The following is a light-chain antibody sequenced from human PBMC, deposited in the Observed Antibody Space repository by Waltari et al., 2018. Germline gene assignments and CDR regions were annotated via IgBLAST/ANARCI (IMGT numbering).Light chain of an antibody. CDR3: QTGGHGTWV. CDR2: VNSDGSH. J-gene: IGLJ3*02. Sequence: QLVLTQSPSASASLGASVKLTCTLSSGHSSNVIAWLQQRPEKGPRYLMKVNSDGSHSKGDEIPDRFSGSSSWAERYLTISNLQSEDEADYFCQTGGHGTWVFGGGTTLTVL. V-gene: IGLV4-69*01. CDR1: SGHSSNV.